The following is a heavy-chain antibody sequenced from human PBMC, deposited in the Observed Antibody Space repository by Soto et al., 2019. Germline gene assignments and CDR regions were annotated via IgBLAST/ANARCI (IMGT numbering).Heavy chain of an antibody. CDR2: ISYGGGTT. V-gene: IGHV3-23*01. CDR3: AKNSLFYYALTCYHFAS. CDR1: EFTFSNYA. J-gene: IGHJ4*02. Sequence: PGGSLRLSCAASEFTFSNYAMSWVRQAPGKGLEWVSSISYGGGTTYYADSVKGRFTISRDNSKNTLYLQMKRLRAEDTAVYYCAKNSLFYYALTCYHFASSGQGTILTVSS. D-gene: IGHD2-8*01.